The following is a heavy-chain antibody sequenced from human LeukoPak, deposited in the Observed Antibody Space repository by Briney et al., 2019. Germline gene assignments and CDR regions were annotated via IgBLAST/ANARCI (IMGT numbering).Heavy chain of an antibody. CDR1: GFTFSRYW. V-gene: IGHV3-21*01. J-gene: IGHJ4*02. D-gene: IGHD5-18*01. CDR3: ARILRGYSYGSDY. Sequence: GGSLRLSCAASGFTFSRYWMHWVRQVPGKGLEWVSSISSSSTYMYYADSVKGRFTISRDNAKNSLYLQMNSLRAEDTAVYYCARILRGYSYGSDYWGQGTLVTVSS. CDR2: ISSSSTYM.